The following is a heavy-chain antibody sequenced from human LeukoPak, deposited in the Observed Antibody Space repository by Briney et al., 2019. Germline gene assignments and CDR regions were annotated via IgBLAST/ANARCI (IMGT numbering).Heavy chain of an antibody. CDR1: GYTFTSYD. CDR2: MNPNSGNT. Sequence: ASVKVSCKASGYTFTSYDINWVRQATGQGLEWMGWMNPNSGNTGYAQKFQGRVTLTRDTSISTAYMELSSLRSEDTAVYYCARGRTDENYHYYYYMDVWGRGTTVTVSS. CDR3: ARGRTDENYHYYYYMDV. J-gene: IGHJ6*03. D-gene: IGHD1-14*01. V-gene: IGHV1-8*03.